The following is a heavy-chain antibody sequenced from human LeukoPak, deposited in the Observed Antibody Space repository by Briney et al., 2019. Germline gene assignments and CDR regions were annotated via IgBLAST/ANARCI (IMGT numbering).Heavy chain of an antibody. D-gene: IGHD3-10*01. CDR1: GYSFTSYW. J-gene: IGHJ3*02. V-gene: IGHV5-51*01. CDR3: ARRLVVRGVIGDAFDI. Sequence: GESLKISCKGSGYSFTSYWIGWVRQMPGKGPEWMGIIYPGDSDTRYSPSFQGQVTISADKSISTAYLQWSSLKASDTAMYYCARRLVVRGVIGDAFDIWGQGTMVTVSS. CDR2: IYPGDSDT.